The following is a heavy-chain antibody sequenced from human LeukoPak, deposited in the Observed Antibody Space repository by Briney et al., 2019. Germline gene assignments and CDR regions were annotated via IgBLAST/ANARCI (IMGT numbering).Heavy chain of an antibody. CDR2: IYYSGST. CDR1: GGSFSGYY. V-gene: IGHV4-30-4*08. Sequence: PSETLSLTCAVYGGSFSGYYWSWIRQPPGKGLEWIGYIYYSGSTYYNPSLKSRVTISVDTSKNQFSLKLSSVTAADTAVYYCARGSSAVAGDYWGQGTLVTVSS. D-gene: IGHD6-19*01. CDR3: ARGSSAVAGDY. J-gene: IGHJ4*02.